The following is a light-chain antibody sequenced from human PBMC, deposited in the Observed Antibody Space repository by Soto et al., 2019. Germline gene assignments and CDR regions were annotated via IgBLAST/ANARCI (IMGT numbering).Light chain of an antibody. CDR1: QSVSSH. J-gene: IGKJ5*01. CDR2: DAS. Sequence: EIVLTQSPATLSLSPGERGTLSCRASQSVSSHLAWYQQKPGQAPRLLIYDASKRPTGIPARFSGSWSGTDFTLTISSLEPEDSAVYYCQQRSDRLPITFGQGTRLEIK. CDR3: QQRSDRLPIT. V-gene: IGKV3-11*01.